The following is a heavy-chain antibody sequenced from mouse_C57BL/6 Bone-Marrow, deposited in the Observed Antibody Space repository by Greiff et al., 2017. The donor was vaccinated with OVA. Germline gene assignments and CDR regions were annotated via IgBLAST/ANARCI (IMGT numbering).Heavy chain of an antibody. V-gene: IGHV1-69*01. CDR2: IDPSDSYT. Sequence: VQLQQPGAELVMPGASVKLSCKASGYTFTSYWMHWVKQRPGQGLEWIGAIDPSDSYTNYNQKFKGKSTLTVDKSYSTAYMQLSSLASKDSADYCSARNDGYYFFAYWGQGTLVTVTA. J-gene: IGHJ3*01. D-gene: IGHD2-3*01. CDR1: GYTFTSYW. CDR3: ARNDGYYFFAY.